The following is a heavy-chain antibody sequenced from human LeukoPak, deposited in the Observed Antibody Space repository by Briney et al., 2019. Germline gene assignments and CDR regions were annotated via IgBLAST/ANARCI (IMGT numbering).Heavy chain of an antibody. J-gene: IGHJ4*02. CDR3: SVIPMGY. CDR2: ITSSSSTI. V-gene: IGHV3-48*01. Sequence: GGSLRLSCAASGFTFSSYNIHWVRQAPGKGLEWVSYITSSSSTIYYADSVKGRFTISRDNARNSLYLQMNSLRAEDTAVSYCSVIPMGYWGQGTLVTVSS. CDR1: GFTFSSYN. D-gene: IGHD2-21*01.